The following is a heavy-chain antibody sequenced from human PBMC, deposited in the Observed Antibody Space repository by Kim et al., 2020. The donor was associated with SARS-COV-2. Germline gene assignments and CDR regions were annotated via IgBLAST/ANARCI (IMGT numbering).Heavy chain of an antibody. CDR3: AALDTVQVPGGI. V-gene: IGHV3-7*01. J-gene: IGHJ4*02. Sequence: HYLDSVKGRVTMSRDDAKNSLYLQMSSLRTEDTAIYYCAALDTVQVPGGIWGQGTLVTVSS. D-gene: IGHD3-10*01.